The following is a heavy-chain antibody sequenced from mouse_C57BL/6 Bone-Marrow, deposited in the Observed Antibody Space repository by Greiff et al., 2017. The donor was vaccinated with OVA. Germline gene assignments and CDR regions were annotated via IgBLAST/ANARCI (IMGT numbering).Heavy chain of an antibody. CDR3: ARVLLFDY. D-gene: IGHD1-1*01. CDR2: IHPNSGSN. J-gene: IGHJ2*01. Sequence: QVQLQQSGAELVKPGASVKLSCKASGYTFTSYWMHWVKQRPGQGLEWIGMIHPNSGSNNYNEKFKSKATLTVDKSSSTAYMQLSSLTSEDSAVYYYARVLLFDYWGQGTTLTVSS. V-gene: IGHV1-64*01. CDR1: GYTFTSYW.